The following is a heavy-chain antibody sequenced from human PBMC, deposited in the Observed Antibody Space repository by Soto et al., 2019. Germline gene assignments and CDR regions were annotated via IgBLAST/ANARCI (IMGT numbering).Heavy chain of an antibody. V-gene: IGHV1-69*01. CDR3: ARGEGVYAVTPKSGMDV. J-gene: IGHJ6*02. Sequence: QVQLVQSGAEVKKPGSSVKVSCKASGGTFSSYAISWVRQAPGQGLEWMGGIIPIFGTATYAQKFQGRVTITADESTSTAYMELSSPRSDDPAVYYCARGEGVYAVTPKSGMDVWGQGTTVTVSS. CDR1: GGTFSSYA. CDR2: IIPIFGTA. D-gene: IGHD4-17*01.